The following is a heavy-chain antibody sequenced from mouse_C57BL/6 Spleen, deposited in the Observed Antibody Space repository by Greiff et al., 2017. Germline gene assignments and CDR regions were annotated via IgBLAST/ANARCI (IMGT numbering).Heavy chain of an antibody. CDR3: TRSEGTTVGGDY. J-gene: IGHJ2*01. Sequence: QVQLQQPGAELVRPGSSVKLSCKASGYTFTSSWMDWVKQRPGQGLEWIGNIYPSDSETHYNHKFKDKATLTVDKSSSTASMQLSSLTSEDSAVYYCTRSEGTTVGGDYWGQGTTLTVSS. CDR2: IYPSDSET. V-gene: IGHV1-61*01. CDR1: GYTFTSSW. D-gene: IGHD1-1*01.